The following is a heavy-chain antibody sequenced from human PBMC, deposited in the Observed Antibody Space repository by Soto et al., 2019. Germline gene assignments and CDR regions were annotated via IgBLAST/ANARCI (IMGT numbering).Heavy chain of an antibody. CDR3: ASWGTMGGFDL. CDR1: GFRFKSFV. V-gene: IGHV3-30*19. D-gene: IGHD3-16*01. CDR2: TTYDGNNT. J-gene: IGHJ4*02. Sequence: QVQLVESGGGVVQPGASLRLSCAASGFRFKSFVMHWVRQAPGKGLEWVAFTTYDGNNTDYGDSVKGRFTVSRDNSQNTLNSQIAFLRPEDKALYDCASWGTMGGFDLWGQGTLVSVSS.